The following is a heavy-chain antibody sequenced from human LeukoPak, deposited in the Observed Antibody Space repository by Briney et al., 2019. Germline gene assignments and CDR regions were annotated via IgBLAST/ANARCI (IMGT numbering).Heavy chain of an antibody. V-gene: IGHV3-33*01. CDR1: GFTFSSYG. D-gene: IGHD5-18*01. Sequence: GRSLRLSCAASGFTFSSYGMHWVRQAPGKGLEWVAVIWYDGSNKYYADSVKGRFTISRDNSKNTLYLQMNSLRAEDTAVYYCARDGGYSLPYSGMDVWGQGTTVTVSS. CDR2: IWYDGSNK. CDR3: ARDGGYSLPYSGMDV. J-gene: IGHJ6*02.